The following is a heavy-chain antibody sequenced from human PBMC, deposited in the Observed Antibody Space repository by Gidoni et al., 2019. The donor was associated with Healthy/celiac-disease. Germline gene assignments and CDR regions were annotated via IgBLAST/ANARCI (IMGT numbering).Heavy chain of an antibody. CDR1: GFTVSSNY. D-gene: IGHD3-22*01. Sequence: EVQLVETGGGLIQPGGSLRRSCAASGFTVSSNYMSWVRQAPGKGLEWVSVIYSGGSTYYADSVKGRFTISRDNSKNTLYLQMNSLRAEDTAVYYCAAEDYYDSSGYYAFGYWGQGTLVTVSS. CDR2: IYSGGST. CDR3: AAEDYYDSSGYYAFGY. J-gene: IGHJ4*02. V-gene: IGHV3-53*02.